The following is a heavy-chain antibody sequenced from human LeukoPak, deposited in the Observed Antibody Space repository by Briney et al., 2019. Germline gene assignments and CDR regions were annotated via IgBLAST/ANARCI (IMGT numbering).Heavy chain of an antibody. Sequence: GGSLRLSCAASGFTFSSYGMHWVRQAPGKGLEWVAFIRYDGSNKYYADSVKGRFTISRDNSKNTLHLQMNSLRAEDTAVYYCARDRRWLQAVFDYWGQGTLVTVSS. CDR3: ARDRRWLQAVFDY. CDR2: IRYDGSNK. J-gene: IGHJ4*02. V-gene: IGHV3-30*02. D-gene: IGHD5-24*01. CDR1: GFTFSSYG.